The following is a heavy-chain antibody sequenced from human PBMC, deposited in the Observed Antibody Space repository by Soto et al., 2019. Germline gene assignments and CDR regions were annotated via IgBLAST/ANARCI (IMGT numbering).Heavy chain of an antibody. CDR2: IVVGSGNT. J-gene: IGHJ6*02. V-gene: IGHV1-58*01. D-gene: IGHD3-3*01. CDR1: GFTFTSSP. Sequence: ASVNVSFKSSGFTFTSSPVQWGRRARGQRLEWIGWIVVGSGNTNYAQKFQERVTITRDMSTSTAYMELSSLRSEDTAVYYCAAEYYDFWSGSPWGMDVWGQGTTVTVSS. CDR3: AAEYYDFWSGSPWGMDV.